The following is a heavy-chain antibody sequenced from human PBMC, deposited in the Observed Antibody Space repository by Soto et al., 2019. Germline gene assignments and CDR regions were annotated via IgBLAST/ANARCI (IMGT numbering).Heavy chain of an antibody. CDR3: ARYQPDVTLFDY. J-gene: IGHJ4*02. V-gene: IGHV3-23*01. D-gene: IGHD2-21*02. CDR2: ISGRGVDT. CDR1: GFSFSSLA. Sequence: LRLSCAASGFSFSSLAMCWVRQAPGQGLEWVSSISGRGVDTLYADSVKGRFTISRDNSRNTLYLQVNSLRAEDTAEYYCARYQPDVTLFDYWGQGTMVTVSS.